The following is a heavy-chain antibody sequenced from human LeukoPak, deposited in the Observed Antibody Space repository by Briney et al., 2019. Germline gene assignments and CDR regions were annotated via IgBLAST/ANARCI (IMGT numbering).Heavy chain of an antibody. D-gene: IGHD3-22*01. J-gene: IGHJ4*02. CDR1: GGIFSSYA. CDR3: ARDGDSSGYYHI. Sequence: SVKVSCKASGGIFSSYAISWVRQAPGQGLEWMGRIIPILGIANYAQKFQGRVTITADKSTSTAYMELSSLRSEDTAVYYCARDGDSSGYYHIWGQGTLVTVSS. CDR2: IIPILGIA. V-gene: IGHV1-69*04.